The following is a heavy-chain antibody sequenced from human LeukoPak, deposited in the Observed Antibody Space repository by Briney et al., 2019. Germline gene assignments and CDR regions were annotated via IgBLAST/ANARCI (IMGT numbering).Heavy chain of an antibody. CDR1: GYTLTELS. CDR3: ATAKTYYYDSSGYYYFDY. J-gene: IGHJ4*02. V-gene: IGHV1-24*01. CDR2: FDPEDGVT. D-gene: IGHD3-22*01. Sequence: ASVKVSCKVSGYTLTELSMHWVRQAPGKGLEWMGGFDPEDGVTYYAQKFQRRVTMTEDTSTDTAYMELSSLSAQGTAVDYCATAKTYYYDSSGYYYFDYWGQGTLVTVSS.